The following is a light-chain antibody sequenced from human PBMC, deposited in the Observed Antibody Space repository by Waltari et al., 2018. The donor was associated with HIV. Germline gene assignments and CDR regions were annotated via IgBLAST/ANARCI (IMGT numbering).Light chain of an antibody. V-gene: IGKV4-1*01. CDR2: WAS. CDR3: QQYYTTPQS. CDR1: QTVLYSSDNSDY. J-gene: IGKJ2*03. Sequence: DIVLTQSPDSMAVSLGERATVNCTSSQTVLYSSDNSDYLAWYQVRPGQPPQLLIYWASTRQSGVPDRFSGSGSGTHFTLTISGLQAEDVAIYYCQQYYTTPQSFGQGTRLEI.